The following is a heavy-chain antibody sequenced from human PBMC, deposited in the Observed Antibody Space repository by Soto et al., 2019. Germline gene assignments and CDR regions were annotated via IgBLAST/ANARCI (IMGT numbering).Heavy chain of an antibody. CDR2: INPKSVGT. V-gene: IGHV1-2*02. CDR1: GHTFTVYY. D-gene: IGHD1-26*01. Sequence: ASVKVSCKASGHTFTVYYMHWVRQAPGQGLEWMGWINPKSVGTMYPQKFQGRVTMTWDTSISTAYMALTRLRSDDTAVYHSRRPPVTGAGSAGFDYWGQGTLVTVSS. CDR3: RRPPVTGAGSAGFDY. J-gene: IGHJ4*02.